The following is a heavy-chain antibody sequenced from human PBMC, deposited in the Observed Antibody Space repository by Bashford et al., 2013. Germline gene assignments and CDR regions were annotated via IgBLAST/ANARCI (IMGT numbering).Heavy chain of an antibody. V-gene: IGHV5-51*01. Sequence: GESLKISCKGSGYSFTSYWIGWVRQMPGKGLEWMGIIYPGDSDTRYSPSFQGQVTISADKSISTAYLQWSSLKASDTAMYYCAREGMKYSNSFLTPITSYYYYGMDVWGQGTTVTVSS. CDR2: IYPGDSDT. D-gene: IGHD6-6*01. J-gene: IGHJ6*02. CDR3: AREGMKYSNSFLTPITSYYYYGMDV. CDR1: GYSFTSYW.